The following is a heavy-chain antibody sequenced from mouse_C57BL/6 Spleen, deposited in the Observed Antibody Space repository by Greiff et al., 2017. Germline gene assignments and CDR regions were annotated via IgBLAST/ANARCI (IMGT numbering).Heavy chain of an antibody. D-gene: IGHD1-1*01. CDR3: ARSRHYAMDY. J-gene: IGHJ4*01. CDR1: GFTFSDYY. Sequence: EVKLMESEGGLVQPGSSMKLSCTASGFTFSDYYMAWVRQVPEKGLEWVANINYDGSSTYYLDSLKSRFIISRDNAKNILYLQMSSLKSEDTATYYCARSRHYAMDYWGQGTSVTVSS. CDR2: INYDGSST. V-gene: IGHV5-16*01.